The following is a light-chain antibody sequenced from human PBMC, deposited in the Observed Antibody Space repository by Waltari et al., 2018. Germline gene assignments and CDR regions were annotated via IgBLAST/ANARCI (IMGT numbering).Light chain of an antibody. Sequence: QLVLTHPPPPSPPLGAPVKLPCPLTGGHTSNVTAGHHQQPEKGPRYLMKVNSDGSHSKGDKIPDRFSGSSSGAEHYLTISSLQSEDEADYYCQTGGHGTWVFGGGTKLTVL. CDR3: QTGGHGTWV. J-gene: IGLJ3*02. CDR2: VNSDGSH. V-gene: IGLV4-69*01. CDR1: GGHTSNV.